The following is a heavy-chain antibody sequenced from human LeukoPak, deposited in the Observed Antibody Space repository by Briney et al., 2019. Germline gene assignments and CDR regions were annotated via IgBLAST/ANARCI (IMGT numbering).Heavy chain of an antibody. V-gene: IGHV3-23*01. J-gene: IGHJ4*02. CDR3: AKFGDCSGGSCYGEYFDY. CDR2: ISGSGGST. D-gene: IGHD2-15*01. CDR1: GFTFSSYA. Sequence: GGTLRLSCAASGFTFSSYAMSWVGQAPGKGLEGVSAISGSGGSTYYADSVKGRFTISRDNSKNTLYLQMNSLRAEDTAVYYCAKFGDCSGGSCYGEYFDYWGQGTLVTVSS.